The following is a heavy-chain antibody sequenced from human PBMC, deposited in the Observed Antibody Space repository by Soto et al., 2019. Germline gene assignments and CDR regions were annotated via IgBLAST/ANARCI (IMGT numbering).Heavy chain of an antibody. CDR2: IYYSGST. J-gene: IGHJ5*02. D-gene: IGHD2-21*02. CDR1: GGSISSSSYY. CDR3: AKRGVVTAIYDHYNWFDP. V-gene: IGHV4-39*01. Sequence: QLQLQESGPGLVKPSETLSLTCTVSGGSISSSSYYWGWIRQPPGKGLEWIGSIYYSGSTYYNPSLKSRVTISVDTSKNQFSLKLSSVTAADTAVYYCAKRGVVTAIYDHYNWFDPWGQGTLVTVSS.